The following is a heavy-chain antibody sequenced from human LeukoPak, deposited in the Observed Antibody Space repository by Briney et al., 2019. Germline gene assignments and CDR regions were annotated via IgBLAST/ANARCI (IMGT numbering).Heavy chain of an antibody. CDR2: INPHSGGT. CDR1: GYRFTGYY. Sequence: ASVKVSCKASGYRFTGYYIHWVQQAPGQGLEWMGWINPHSGGTKFAQKFQGRVTMTRDTSISTAYMEVSRLRSDDAAVYYCAREYYDILTGSLDYWGQGTLVTVSS. CDR3: AREYYDILTGSLDY. D-gene: IGHD3-9*01. J-gene: IGHJ4*02. V-gene: IGHV1-2*02.